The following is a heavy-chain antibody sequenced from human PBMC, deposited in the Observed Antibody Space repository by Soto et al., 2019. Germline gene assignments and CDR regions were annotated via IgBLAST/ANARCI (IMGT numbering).Heavy chain of an antibody. D-gene: IGHD6-13*01. Sequence: QVQLQESGPGLVKPSETLSLTCTVSGGSISSYYWSWIRQPPGKGLEWIGYIYYSGSTNYNPSLKSRVTISVDTSKIQFSLKLSSVTAADTAVYYCARDGENSSSWYGWDYWGQGTLVTVSS. J-gene: IGHJ4*02. CDR3: ARDGENSSSWYGWDY. CDR2: IYYSGST. CDR1: GGSISSYY. V-gene: IGHV4-59*01.